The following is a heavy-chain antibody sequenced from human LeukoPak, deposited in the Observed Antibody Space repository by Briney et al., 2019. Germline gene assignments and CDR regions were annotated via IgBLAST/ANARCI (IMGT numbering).Heavy chain of an antibody. Sequence: GASVKVSCKASGYTFTSYGINWVRQATGQGLEWMGWMNPNSGNTGYAQKFQGRVTMTRNTSISTAYMELSSLRSEDTAVYYCARLLRWCEVFHREYYYYMDVWGKGTTVTISS. V-gene: IGHV1-8*02. D-gene: IGHD2-21*01. CDR2: MNPNSGNT. CDR1: GYTFTSYG. CDR3: ARLLRWCEVFHREYYYYMDV. J-gene: IGHJ6*03.